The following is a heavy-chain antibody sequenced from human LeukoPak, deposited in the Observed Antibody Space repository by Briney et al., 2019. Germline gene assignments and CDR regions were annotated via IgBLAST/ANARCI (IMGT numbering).Heavy chain of an antibody. CDR3: ARRSVRGVIRY. V-gene: IGHV4-39*07. D-gene: IGHD3-10*01. CDR1: GASISSSTDY. J-gene: IGHJ4*02. CDR2: IYYSGST. Sequence: SETLSLTCTVSGASISSSTDYWGWIRQPPGKGLEWIANIYYSGSTYYNPSLKSRVTISVDTSKNQFSLKLSSVTAADTAVYYCARRSVRGVIRYWGQGTLVTVSS.